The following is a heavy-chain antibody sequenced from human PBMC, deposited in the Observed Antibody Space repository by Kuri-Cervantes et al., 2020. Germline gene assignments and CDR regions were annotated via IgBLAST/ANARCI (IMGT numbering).Heavy chain of an antibody. Sequence: SVYVSCKPSGGTFSSYASSWVRQAPGQGLEWMGGIIPIFGTANYAQKFQGRVTITTDESTSTAYMELSSLRSEDTALYYCAKDITFTMMGYMDVWGKGTTVTVSS. V-gene: IGHV1-69*05. CDR3: AKDITFTMMGYMDV. J-gene: IGHJ6*03. CDR2: IIPIFGTA. CDR1: GGTFSSYA. D-gene: IGHD3-22*01.